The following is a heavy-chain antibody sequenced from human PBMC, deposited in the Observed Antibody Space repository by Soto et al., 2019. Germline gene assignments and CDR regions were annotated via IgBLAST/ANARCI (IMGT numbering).Heavy chain of an antibody. CDR2: ISSSSSYI. CDR1: GFTFSSYS. J-gene: IGHJ5*02. D-gene: IGHD4-4*01. Sequence: EVQLVESGGGLVKPGGSLRLSCAASGFTFSSYSMNWVRQAPGKGLEWVSSISSSSSYIYYADSVKGRFTISRDNAKNSLYLQMNGLRAEDTAVYYCARDPTAVTSRFDPWGQGTLVTVSS. CDR3: ARDPTAVTSRFDP. V-gene: IGHV3-21*01.